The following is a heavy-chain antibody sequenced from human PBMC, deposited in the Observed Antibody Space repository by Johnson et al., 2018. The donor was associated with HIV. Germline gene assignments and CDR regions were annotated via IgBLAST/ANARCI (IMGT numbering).Heavy chain of an antibody. J-gene: IGHJ3*02. CDR2: ISYDGSNK. V-gene: IGHV3-30-3*01. CDR3: ASSQDDAFDI. CDR1: GFTFSSYA. Sequence: QVQLVESGGGVVQPGGSLRLSCAASGFTFSSYAMHWVRQAPGKGLEWVAVISYDGSNKYYADSVKARFTISRDNAKNSLYLQLNSLRAEDTAVYYCASSQDDAFDIWGQGTMVTVSS.